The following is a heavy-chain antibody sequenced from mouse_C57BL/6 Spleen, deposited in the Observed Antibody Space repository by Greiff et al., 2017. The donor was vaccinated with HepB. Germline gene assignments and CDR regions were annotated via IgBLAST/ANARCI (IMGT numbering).Heavy chain of an antibody. V-gene: IGHV1-85*01. CDR2: IYPRDGST. D-gene: IGHD1-1*01. CDR1: GFTFTSYD. CDR3: ARSSDYGSSLWYFDV. Sequence: VQRVESGPELVKPGASVKLSCKASGFTFTSYDINWVKQRPGQGLEWIGWIYPRDGSTKYNEKFKGKATLTVDTSSSTAYMDLHSLTSEDSAVYFCARSSDYGSSLWYFDVWGTGTTVTVSS. J-gene: IGHJ1*03.